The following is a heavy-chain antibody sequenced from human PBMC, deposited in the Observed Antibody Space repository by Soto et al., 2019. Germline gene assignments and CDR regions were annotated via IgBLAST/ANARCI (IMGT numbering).Heavy chain of an antibody. D-gene: IGHD5-18*01. CDR1: HYIFTNYA. V-gene: IGHV1-18*01. CDR3: ARAPVDTLVGDFDY. J-gene: IGHJ4*02. Sequence: VASVKVSCKASHYIFTNYAVTWVRQAPGQGLEWVGWISTHNGNTNYAQRLQDRVTLTTDTSTTTAYMELRSLRSDDTAIYYCARAPVDTLVGDFDYWGQGTLVTVSS. CDR2: ISTHNGNT.